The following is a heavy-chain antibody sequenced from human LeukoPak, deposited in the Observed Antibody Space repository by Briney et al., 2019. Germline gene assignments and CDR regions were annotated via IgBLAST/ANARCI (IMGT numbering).Heavy chain of an antibody. CDR3: ARGRAARLHY. D-gene: IGHD6-6*01. J-gene: IGHJ4*02. V-gene: IGHV4-34*01. Sequence: PSETVSLTCAGYGGSFSGYYWSWIRQPPGKGLEWIGEINHSGSTNYNPSLKSRVTISVDTSKNQFSLKLSSVTAADTAVYYCARGRAARLHYWGQGTLVTVSS. CDR2: INHSGST. CDR1: GGSFSGYY.